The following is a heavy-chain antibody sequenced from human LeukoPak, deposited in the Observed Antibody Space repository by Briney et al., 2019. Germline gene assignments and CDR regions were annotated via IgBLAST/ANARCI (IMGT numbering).Heavy chain of an antibody. J-gene: IGHJ4*02. Sequence: GGSLRLSSAASGFTFSDYYMNWIRQAPGKGLEWISYISSSATTIYYADSVKGRFTISRDNAKNSLHLQMNSLRADDTAVYYCARPYDSSGYYYDYWGQGTLVTVSS. CDR3: ARPYDSSGYYYDY. V-gene: IGHV3-11*04. CDR2: ISSSATTI. D-gene: IGHD3-22*01. CDR1: GFTFSDYY.